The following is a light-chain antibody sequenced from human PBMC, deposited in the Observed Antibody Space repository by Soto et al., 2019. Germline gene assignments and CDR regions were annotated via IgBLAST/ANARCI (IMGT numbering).Light chain of an antibody. CDR1: QSVSSTD. CDR3: QQFGSSVRT. V-gene: IGKV3-20*01. J-gene: IGKJ1*01. CDR2: GAS. Sequence: ETVLTQSPGTLSLSPGERATLSCRASQSVSSTDLIWYQQKPGQAPRLLIYGASSRATGIPDRFSGSGSGTDFTLTISRLEPEDFAVYYCQQFGSSVRTFGQGTEVEV.